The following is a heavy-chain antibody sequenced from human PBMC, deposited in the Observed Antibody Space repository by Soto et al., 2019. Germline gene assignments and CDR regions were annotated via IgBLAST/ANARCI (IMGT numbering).Heavy chain of an antibody. CDR2: IYYSGST. CDR1: GGSISSYY. CDR3: ARLPQNCDCWSGPQIWYFDR. J-gene: IGHJ2*01. V-gene: IGHV4-59*08. D-gene: IGHD3-3*01. Sequence: QVQLQESGPGLVKPSETLSLTCTVSGGSISSYYWSWIRQPPGKGLEWIGYIYYSGSTNYNPSLKCRVTISVETSKNQCSLKLGCVTAADAAVYYCARLPQNCDCWSGPQIWYFDRWGRGTLVTVSS.